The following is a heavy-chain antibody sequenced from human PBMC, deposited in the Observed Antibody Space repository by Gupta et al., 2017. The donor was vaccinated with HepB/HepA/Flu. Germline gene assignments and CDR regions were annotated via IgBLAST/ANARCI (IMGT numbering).Heavy chain of an antibody. D-gene: IGHD3-22*01. CDR2: INPDSGGT. Sequence: QVQLVQSGAEVKKPGASVKVSCKASGYTFIGYYVHWVRHVPGQGLEWMGWINPDSGGTNYAQKFQGWITMTRDTSISTAYMELSRLRSDDTAVHYCARGYYQDSSGYFYWGQGTLVTVSS. CDR1: GYTFIGYY. V-gene: IGHV1-2*04. J-gene: IGHJ4*02. CDR3: ARGYYQDSSGYFY.